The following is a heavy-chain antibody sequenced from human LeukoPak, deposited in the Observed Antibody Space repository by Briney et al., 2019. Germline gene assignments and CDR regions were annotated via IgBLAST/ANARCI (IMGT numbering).Heavy chain of an antibody. CDR1: GASVSGSPYY. Sequence: SETLSLTCTVSGASVSGSPYYWGWIRQPPGKGLEWIGSIYSSGSTYYNPSLKSRVTISVDTSKNQFSLKLSSVTAADTAVYYCATPGDHYDFWSGYPPLFDYWGQGTLVTVSS. CDR2: IYSSGST. J-gene: IGHJ4*02. D-gene: IGHD3-3*01. V-gene: IGHV4-39*07. CDR3: ATPGDHYDFWSGYPPLFDY.